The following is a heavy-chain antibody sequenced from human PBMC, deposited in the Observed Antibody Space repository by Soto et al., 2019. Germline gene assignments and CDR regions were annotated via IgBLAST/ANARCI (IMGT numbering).Heavy chain of an antibody. D-gene: IGHD3-3*01. J-gene: IGHJ5*02. CDR1: GYTFTSYD. CDR2: MKPNSGNT. CDR3: AGTAARQTIAGRPRLFHP. Sequence: QVQLVQSGAEVKKPGASVKVSCKASGYTFTSYDINWVRQATGQGLEWMGWMKPNSGNTGYAHKFQGRVTMPMDTAINTAKMGLRSLRFEDTAWYYCAGTAARQTIAGRPRLFHPWGQGNLFTVSS. V-gene: IGHV1-8*01.